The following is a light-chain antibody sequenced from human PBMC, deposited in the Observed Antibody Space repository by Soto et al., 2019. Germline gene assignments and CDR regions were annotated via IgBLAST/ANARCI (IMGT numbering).Light chain of an antibody. CDR1: QSISSW. Sequence: DIQMTQSPSTLSASVGYRVTITCRASQSISSWLAWYQQKPGKAPKLLIYKASSLESGVPSRFSGSGSGTEFTLTVSSLQPDDFATYYCQQYKSPPRTFGQGTKVEIK. CDR2: KAS. J-gene: IGKJ1*01. V-gene: IGKV1-5*03. CDR3: QQYKSPPRT.